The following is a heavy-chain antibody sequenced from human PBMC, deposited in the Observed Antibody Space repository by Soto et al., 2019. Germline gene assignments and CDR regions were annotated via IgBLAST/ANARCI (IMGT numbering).Heavy chain of an antibody. CDR2: INHSGST. CDR1: GGSFSGYY. J-gene: IGHJ6*02. D-gene: IGHD4-17*01. CDR3: ARASRSTVGVYYYYYGMDV. V-gene: IGHV4-34*01. Sequence: SETLSLTCAVYGGSFSGYYWSWIRQPPGKGLEWIGEINHSGSTNYNPSLKSRVTISVDTSKNQFSLKLSSVTAADTAVYYCARASRSTVGVYYYYYGMDVWGQGTTVTVSS.